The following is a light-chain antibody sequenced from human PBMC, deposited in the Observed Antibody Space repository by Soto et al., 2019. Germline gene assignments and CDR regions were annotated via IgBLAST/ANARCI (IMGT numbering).Light chain of an antibody. V-gene: IGLV1-40*01. Sequence: QSVLTRPPSVSGAPGQRVTISCTGSSSNIGAGYDVHWYQQLPGTAPKILIYGNSNRPSGVPDRFSGSKSGTSASLAITGLQAEDEADYYCQSYDSSLSVVFGGGTKVTVL. CDR3: QSYDSSLSVV. J-gene: IGLJ2*01. CDR2: GNS. CDR1: SSNIGAGYD.